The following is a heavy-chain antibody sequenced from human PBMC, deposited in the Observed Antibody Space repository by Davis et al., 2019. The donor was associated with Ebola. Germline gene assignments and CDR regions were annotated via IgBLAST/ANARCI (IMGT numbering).Heavy chain of an antibody. CDR1: GFTFSSYA. Sequence: GESLKISCAASGFTFSSYAMHWVRQAPGKGLEYVSAISSNGGSTYYADSVKGRFTISRDNSKNTLYLQMSSLRAEDTAVYYCVKGSSSGWYPPKWFDPWGQGTLVTVSS. V-gene: IGHV3-64D*06. CDR3: VKGSSSGWYPPKWFDP. CDR2: ISSNGGST. J-gene: IGHJ5*02. D-gene: IGHD6-19*01.